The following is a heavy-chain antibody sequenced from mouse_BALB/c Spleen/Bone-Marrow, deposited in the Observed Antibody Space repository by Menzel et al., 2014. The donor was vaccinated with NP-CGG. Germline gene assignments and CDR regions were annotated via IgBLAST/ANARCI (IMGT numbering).Heavy chain of an antibody. CDR1: GYTFTNYW. D-gene: IGHD2-2*01. CDR3: AARLSHLAMDY. CDR2: INPSNGRT. J-gene: IGHJ4*01. V-gene: IGHV1S81*02. Sequence: VQLQQSGAELVKPGASLKLSCKASGYTFTNYWIHWVKQRPGQGLEWIGEINPSNGRTNYNEKFKTKATLTVDKSSSTAYMQLGSLTSEDSAVNYCAARLSHLAMDYWGQGTSVTVSS.